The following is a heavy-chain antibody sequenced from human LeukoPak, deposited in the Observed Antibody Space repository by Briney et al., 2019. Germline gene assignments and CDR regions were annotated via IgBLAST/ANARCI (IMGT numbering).Heavy chain of an antibody. J-gene: IGHJ2*01. Sequence: GGSLRLSCAASGFTVSSKQMSWVRQAPGKGLEWVSVIYSGGSTYHADSVRGRFTISRDNSKNTLYLQMNSLRAEDTAVYYCARDKSIAAGTGWYFDLWGRGTLVTVSS. D-gene: IGHD6-13*01. CDR2: IYSGGST. CDR3: ARDKSIAAGTGWYFDL. CDR1: GFTVSSKQ. V-gene: IGHV3-66*01.